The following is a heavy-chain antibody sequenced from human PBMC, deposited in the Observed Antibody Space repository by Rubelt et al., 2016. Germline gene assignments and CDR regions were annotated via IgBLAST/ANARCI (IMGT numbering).Heavy chain of an antibody. D-gene: IGHD3-22*01. CDR3: ARALDDTDRDY. CDR2: ISSSSSYT. CDR1: GGSISSGGYY. J-gene: IGHJ4*02. Sequence: QVQLQESGPGLVKPSQTLSLTCTVSGGSISSGGYYWSWIRQHPGKGLEWVSYISSSSSYTNYADSVKGRFTISRDNAKNSLYLQMNSLRAEDTAVYYCARALDDTDRDYWGQGTLVTVSS. V-gene: IGHV3-11*05.